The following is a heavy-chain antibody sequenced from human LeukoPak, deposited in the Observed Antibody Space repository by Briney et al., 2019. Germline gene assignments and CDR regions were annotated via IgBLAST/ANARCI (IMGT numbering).Heavy chain of an antibody. V-gene: IGHV4-38-2*02. Sequence: PSETLSLTCTVSSYPISSGYYWGWIRQPPGKGLEWIGSIYHSGTTYYNPSLKSRVTISVDTSQNQFSLKLSSVTAADTAVYYCAKHLTNAYYDMIWFDPWGRGTLVTVSS. CDR3: AKHLTNAYYDMIWFDP. CDR2: IYHSGTT. D-gene: IGHD3-16*01. CDR1: SYPISSGYY. J-gene: IGHJ5*02.